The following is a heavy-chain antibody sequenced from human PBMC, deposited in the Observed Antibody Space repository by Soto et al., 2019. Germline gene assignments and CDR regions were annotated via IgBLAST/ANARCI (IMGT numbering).Heavy chain of an antibody. CDR2: IYYSGST. CDR3: ARLPQAAQLDY. V-gene: IGHV4-39*01. CDR1: GDSISSSSNY. D-gene: IGHD6-13*01. Sequence: SETLSLTCTVSGDSISSSSNYWGWIRQPPGKGLEYIGSIYYSGSTNYNPSLKSRVTISIDTSNNQFSLKLSSLTATDTAVYYCARLPQAAQLDYWGQGTLVTVSS. J-gene: IGHJ4*02.